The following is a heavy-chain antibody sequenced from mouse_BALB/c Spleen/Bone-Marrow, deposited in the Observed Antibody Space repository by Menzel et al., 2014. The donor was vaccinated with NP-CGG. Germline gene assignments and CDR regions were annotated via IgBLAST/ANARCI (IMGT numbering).Heavy chain of an antibody. Sequence: VKLQESGAELAKPGASVKMSCKASGYTFXSYWMHWVKQRPGQGLEWIGYINPSTGYTEYNQKFKDKATLTADKSSSTAYMQLSSLTSEDSAVYYCARSGGGYDGFAYWGQGTLVTVSA. CDR3: ARSGGGYDGFAY. J-gene: IGHJ3*01. CDR2: INPSTGYT. D-gene: IGHD2-2*01. V-gene: IGHV1-7*01. CDR1: GYTFXSYW.